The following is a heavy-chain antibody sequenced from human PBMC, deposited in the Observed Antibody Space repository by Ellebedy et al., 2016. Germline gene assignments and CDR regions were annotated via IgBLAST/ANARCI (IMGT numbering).Heavy chain of an antibody. V-gene: IGHV3-21*01. CDR2: ISSSSSYI. CDR3: ARDIVVVPAAINYFDY. D-gene: IGHD2-2*02. Sequence: GGSLRLXXAASGFTFSSYSMNWVRQAPGKGLEWVSSISSSSSYIYYADSVKGRFTISRDNAKNSLYLQMNSLRAEDTAVYYCARDIVVVPAAINYFDYWGQGSLVTVSS. CDR1: GFTFSSYS. J-gene: IGHJ4*02.